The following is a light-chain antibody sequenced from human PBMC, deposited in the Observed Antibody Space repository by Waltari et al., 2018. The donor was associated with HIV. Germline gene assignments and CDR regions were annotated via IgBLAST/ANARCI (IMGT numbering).Light chain of an antibody. CDR1: HGVTNN. CDR2: GAS. CDR3: QQNDDWPWT. V-gene: IGKV3-15*01. Sequence: EIVMTQSPATLSVSPGERATLSCRASHGVTNNLAWFQQKPGQVPRLLIYGASTRATGVPGRFSGSGSGKYFTLTISSLQSEDFALYYCQQNDDWPWTFGQGTKVEIK. J-gene: IGKJ1*01.